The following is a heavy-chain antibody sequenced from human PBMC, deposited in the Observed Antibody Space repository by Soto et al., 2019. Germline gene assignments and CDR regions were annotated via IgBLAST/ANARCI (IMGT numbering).Heavy chain of an antibody. CDR1: GYTFTSYA. J-gene: IGHJ3*02. Sequence: QVQLVQSGAEVKKPGASVKVSCKASGYTFTSYAMHWVRQAPGQRLEWMGWINAGNGNTKYSQKFQGRVTITRDTSASTAYMELSSLRSEYTAVYYCAGLSGSAASDIWGQGTMVTVSS. CDR2: INAGNGNT. V-gene: IGHV1-3*01. CDR3: AGLSGSAASDI. D-gene: IGHD6-25*01.